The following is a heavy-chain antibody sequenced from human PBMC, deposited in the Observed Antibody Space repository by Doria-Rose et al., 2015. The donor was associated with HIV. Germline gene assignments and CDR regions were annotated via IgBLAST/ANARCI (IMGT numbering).Heavy chain of an antibody. V-gene: IGHV2-26*01. J-gene: IGHJ4*02. CDR2: IFSDDER. CDR3: ARIKSSRWYHKYYFDF. CDR1: GVSLSSPGMG. Sequence: QVQLVESGPVLVKPTETLTLTCTVSGVSLSSPGMGMSWIRQPPGKALEWLANIFSDDERSYNTSLKSRRTISRGTSKSQVVLTMTDMDPVDTATYYCARIKSSRWYHKYYFDFWGQGTLVIVSA. D-gene: IGHD6-13*01.